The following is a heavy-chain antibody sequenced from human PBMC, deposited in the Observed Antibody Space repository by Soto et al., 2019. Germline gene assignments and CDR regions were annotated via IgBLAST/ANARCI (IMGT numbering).Heavy chain of an antibody. Sequence: QVQLVQSGAEVKKPGASVKVSCKASGYTFTSYDINWVRQATGQVLEWMGWMNPNSGNTGYAQKFQGRVTMTRNTSIRTAYMERGSLRSDDTAVYYCARTLEYSSSLADYWGQGTLVTVSS. CDR1: GYTFTSYD. J-gene: IGHJ4*02. CDR3: ARTLEYSSSLADY. CDR2: MNPNSGNT. D-gene: IGHD6-6*01. V-gene: IGHV1-8*01.